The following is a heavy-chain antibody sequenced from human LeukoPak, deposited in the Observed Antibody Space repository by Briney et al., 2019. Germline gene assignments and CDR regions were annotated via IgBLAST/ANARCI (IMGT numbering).Heavy chain of an antibody. CDR1: GFTFSSYS. CDR2: ISSSSSYI. Sequence: GGSLRLSCAASGFTFSSYSMNWVRQAPGKGLEWVSSISSSSSYIYYADSVKGRFTISRDNAKNSLYLQMNSLRAEDTAVYYCARRREWEPPDYWGQGNLVTVSS. D-gene: IGHD1-26*01. CDR3: ARRREWEPPDY. J-gene: IGHJ4*02. V-gene: IGHV3-21*01.